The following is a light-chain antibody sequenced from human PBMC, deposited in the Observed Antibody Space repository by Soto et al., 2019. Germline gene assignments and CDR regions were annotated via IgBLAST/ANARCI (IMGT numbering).Light chain of an antibody. J-gene: IGKJ1*01. Sequence: DIQMTQSPSTLSASVGDRVTITCRASQSINNWLAWYQQKPGKAPKLFIFKAFTLEIGVPSRFSGSGSGTEFTLSISSLQPDDFATYFCQQYESFPRTFGQGTKVEMK. V-gene: IGKV1-5*03. CDR1: QSINNW. CDR3: QQYESFPRT. CDR2: KAF.